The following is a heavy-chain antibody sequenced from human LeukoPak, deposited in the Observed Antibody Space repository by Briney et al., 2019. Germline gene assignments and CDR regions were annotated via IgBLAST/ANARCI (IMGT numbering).Heavy chain of an antibody. Sequence: GASVKVSCKASGYTFTNFGISWVRQAPGQGLEWMGWISAYNGNTHYAQKVQGRVTMTTDTSTSTAYMELRSLRSDDTAVYYCARISPMVRAKYYYYYYMDVWGKGTTVTVSS. CDR1: GYTFTNFG. D-gene: IGHD3-10*01. CDR3: ARISPMVRAKYYYYYYMDV. J-gene: IGHJ6*03. V-gene: IGHV1-18*01. CDR2: ISAYNGNT.